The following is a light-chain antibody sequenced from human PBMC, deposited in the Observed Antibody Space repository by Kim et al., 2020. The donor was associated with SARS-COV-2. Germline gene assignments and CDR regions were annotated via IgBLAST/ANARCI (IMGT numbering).Light chain of an antibody. V-gene: IGLV2-14*03. CDR3: TSYRSSGYV. J-gene: IGLJ1*01. CDR2: DVF. CDR1: SSDVGGYNY. Sequence: QSALTQPASVSGSPGQSITISCTGTSSDVGGYNYVSWYQQYPGKAPKPMIYDVFKRPSGVSNRFSGSKSGNTASLTISGLQAEDEADYYCTSYRSSGYVFGTGTKVTVL.